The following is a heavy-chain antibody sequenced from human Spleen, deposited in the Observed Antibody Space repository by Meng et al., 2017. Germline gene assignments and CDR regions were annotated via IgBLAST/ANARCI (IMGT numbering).Heavy chain of an antibody. J-gene: IGHJ5*02. CDR3: ARVEGTIAAAGGSWFDP. D-gene: IGHD6-13*01. CDR1: GGSFSGYY. Sequence: QLQLQQWGPGLLKPSETLSLTCAVYGGSFSGYYWIWIRQPPGKGLEWIGEINHSGSTNYNPSLKSRVTISVDTSKNQFSLKLSSVTAADTAVYYCARVEGTIAAAGGSWFDPWGQGTLVTVSS. V-gene: IGHV4-34*01. CDR2: INHSGST.